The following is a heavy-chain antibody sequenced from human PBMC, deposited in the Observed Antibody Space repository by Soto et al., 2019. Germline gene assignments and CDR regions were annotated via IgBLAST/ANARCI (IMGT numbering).Heavy chain of an antibody. CDR1: GYSFNSFY. CDR3: ARDMHPTTPYYYYYGIDV. D-gene: IGHD1-26*01. Sequence: QVHLVQSGAEVKKPGASMKVSCKASGYSFNSFYVHWVRQAPGQGLEWLGLINPGGGRTTYAQKFQGRVTVTRDTCTSTVYMELSSLRSEDTAVYYCARDMHPTTPYYYYYGIDVWGQGTTVTVSS. J-gene: IGHJ6*02. V-gene: IGHV1-46*02. CDR2: INPGGGRT.